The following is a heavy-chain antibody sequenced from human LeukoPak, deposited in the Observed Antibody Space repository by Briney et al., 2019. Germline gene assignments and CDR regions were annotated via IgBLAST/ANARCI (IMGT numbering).Heavy chain of an antibody. CDR2: MNPNSRNT. Sequence: ASVKVSCKASGYTFTSYDINRVRQATGQGLEWMGWMNPNSRNTGYAQKFQGRVAMTRNTSISTAYMELISLRSEDTGVYYSARAGYCSSTSCYTFDVWGEGTPVTVSS. J-gene: IGHJ6*04. CDR1: GYTFTSYD. D-gene: IGHD2-2*02. V-gene: IGHV1-8*01. CDR3: ARAGYCSSTSCYTFDV.